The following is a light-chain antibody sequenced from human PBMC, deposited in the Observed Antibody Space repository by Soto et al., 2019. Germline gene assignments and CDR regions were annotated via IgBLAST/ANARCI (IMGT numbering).Light chain of an antibody. J-gene: IGLJ1*01. CDR2: EVT. CDR3: TSYAGSSTFYV. Sequence: QSVLTQPASVSGSPGQSITISCTGTNNDVAAYNYVSWYQQHPGKVPKLIIYEVTNRPSGVSSRFSGSKSGETASLTISGLQAEDEADYYCTSYAGSSTFYVFGTGTKVTGL. V-gene: IGLV2-14*01. CDR1: NNDVAAYNY.